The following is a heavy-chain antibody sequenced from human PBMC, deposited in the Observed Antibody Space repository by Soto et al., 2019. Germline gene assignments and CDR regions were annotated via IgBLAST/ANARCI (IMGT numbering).Heavy chain of an antibody. D-gene: IGHD2-21*02. V-gene: IGHV4-59*01. CDR1: GGSISGYY. CDR3: ARDLLGNFGTDCCSLDV. CDR2: MYKTGST. J-gene: IGHJ6*04. Sequence: PAETLSLTCTVSGGSISGYYWSWIRQPPGKGLEWIGYMYKTGSTVYNPSFKSRVTISVDTSKNQFSLKLNSVTAADTAVYYCARDLLGNFGTDCCSLDVWDKGTTVTGSS.